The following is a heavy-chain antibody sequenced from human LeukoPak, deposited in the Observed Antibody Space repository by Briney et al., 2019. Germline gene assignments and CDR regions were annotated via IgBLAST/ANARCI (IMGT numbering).Heavy chain of an antibody. V-gene: IGHV4-59*12. CDR2: IYYSGST. Sequence: PSETLSLTCTVSGGSISSYYWSWIRQPPGKGLEWIGYIYYSGSTTYNPSLKSRVTMSVGTSKNQFSLKLSSVNAADTAVYYCARDPSSWFDPWGQGTLVIVSS. J-gene: IGHJ5*02. CDR1: GGSISSYY. CDR3: ARDPSSWFDP.